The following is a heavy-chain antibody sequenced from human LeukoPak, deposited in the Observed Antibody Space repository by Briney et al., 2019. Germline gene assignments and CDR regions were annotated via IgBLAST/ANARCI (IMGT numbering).Heavy chain of an antibody. Sequence: SETLSLTCTVSGGSISSHYWSWIRQPPGKGLEWIGYIYYNGSTKFNPSLKSRVTISVDTSKNQFSLKLSSVTAADTAVYYCARGGGVTYYDSTGYLRYFDYWGQGTLVTVSP. J-gene: IGHJ4*02. CDR2: IYYNGST. V-gene: IGHV4-59*11. CDR1: GGSISSHY. CDR3: ARGGGVTYYDSTGYLRYFDY. D-gene: IGHD3-22*01.